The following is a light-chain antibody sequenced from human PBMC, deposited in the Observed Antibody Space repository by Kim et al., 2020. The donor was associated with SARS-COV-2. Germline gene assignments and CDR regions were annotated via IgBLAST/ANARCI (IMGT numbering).Light chain of an antibody. CDR3: SSHAAISNFV. J-gene: IGLJ1*01. CDR2: EVS. Sequence: QSALTQPPSASGSPGQSVTISCTGTSSDVAGYNCVSWYQQHPGKAPKLMIYEVSKRPSGGPDRFSGSKSGNTASLTSSGLQAEDEADYHCSSHAAISNFVFGIGTKVTVL. V-gene: IGLV2-8*01. CDR1: SSDVAGYNC.